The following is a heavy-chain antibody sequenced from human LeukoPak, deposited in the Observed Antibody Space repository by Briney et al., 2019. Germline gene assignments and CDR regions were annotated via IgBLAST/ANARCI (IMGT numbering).Heavy chain of an antibody. D-gene: IGHD3-10*01. Sequence: PGGSLRLSCAASGFTFSSYGMHWVRQAPGKGLEWVAFIRYDGSNKYYADSVKGRFTISRDNSKNTLYLQMNSLRAEDTAVYYCARKFLGSRGYYFDYWGQGTLVTVSS. V-gene: IGHV3-30*02. J-gene: IGHJ4*02. CDR1: GFTFSSYG. CDR3: ARKFLGSRGYYFDY. CDR2: IRYDGSNK.